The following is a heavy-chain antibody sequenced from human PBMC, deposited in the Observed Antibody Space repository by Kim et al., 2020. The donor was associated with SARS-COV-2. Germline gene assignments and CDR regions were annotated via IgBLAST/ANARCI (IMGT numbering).Heavy chain of an antibody. CDR2: ISGSGGST. V-gene: IGHV3-23*01. CDR1: GFTFSSYA. Sequence: GGSLRLSCAASGFTFSSYAMSWVRQAPGKGLEWVSAISGSGGSTYYADSVKGRFTISRDNSKNTLYLQMNSLRAEDTAVYYCAKIFKVDIGIAARREGMDVWGQGTTVTVSS. D-gene: IGHD6-6*01. J-gene: IGHJ6*02. CDR3: AKIFKVDIGIAARREGMDV.